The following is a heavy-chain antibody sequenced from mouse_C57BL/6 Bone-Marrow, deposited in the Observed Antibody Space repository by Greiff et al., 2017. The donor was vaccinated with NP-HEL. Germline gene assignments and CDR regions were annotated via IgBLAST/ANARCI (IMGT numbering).Heavy chain of an antibody. D-gene: IGHD1-1*01. CDR1: GYGFTSYY. CDR3: SYYYGTLDY. Sequence: QVQLQQSGPELVKPGASVKISCKASGYGFTSYYIHWVKQRPGQGLEWIGWIYPGSGNTKYNEKFKGKATLTADTSSSTAYMQLSSLTSEDSAVYYCSYYYGTLDYWGQGTTLTVSS. J-gene: IGHJ2*01. V-gene: IGHV1-66*01. CDR2: IYPGSGNT.